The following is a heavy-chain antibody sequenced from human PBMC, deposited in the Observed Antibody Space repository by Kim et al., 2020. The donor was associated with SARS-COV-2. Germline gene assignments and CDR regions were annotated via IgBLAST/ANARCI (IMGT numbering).Heavy chain of an antibody. CDR1: GFTFGDYA. Sequence: GGSLRLSCTASGFTFGDYAMSWVRQAPGKGLEWVGFIRSKAYGGTTEYAASVKGRFTISRDDSKSIAYLQMNSLKTEDTAVYYCSRHIVRYFDWSSGMDAWGKGTTVTVSS. V-gene: IGHV3-49*04. CDR2: IRSKAYGGTT. D-gene: IGHD3-9*01. J-gene: IGHJ6*03. CDR3: SRHIVRYFDWSSGMDA.